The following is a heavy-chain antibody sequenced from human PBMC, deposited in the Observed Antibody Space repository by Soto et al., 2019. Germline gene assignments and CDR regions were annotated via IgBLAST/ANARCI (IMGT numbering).Heavy chain of an antibody. CDR1: GFTFSSYG. Sequence: GGSLRLSCAASGFTFSSYGMHWVRQAPGKGLEWVAVISYDGSNKYYADSVKGRFTISRGNSKNTLYLQMNSLRAEDTAVYYCAIRYFDSYGMDVWGQGTTVTVSS. CDR3: AIRYFDSYGMDV. J-gene: IGHJ6*02. CDR2: ISYDGSNK. V-gene: IGHV3-30*03. D-gene: IGHD3-9*01.